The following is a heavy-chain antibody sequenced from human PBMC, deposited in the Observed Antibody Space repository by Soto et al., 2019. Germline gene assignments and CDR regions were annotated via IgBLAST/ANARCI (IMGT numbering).Heavy chain of an antibody. CDR1: GISFSNYW. Sequence: EVQLVESGGGLVQPGGSLRLSCAASGISFSNYWMSWVRQAPGKGLEWVADIKEDGSEKAYVDSVKGRFTISRDNAKNSLYLQMNSLRAEDTAVYYCARDPNGYKDYWGQGTLVTVSS. J-gene: IGHJ4*02. V-gene: IGHV3-7*01. D-gene: IGHD1-20*01. CDR2: IKEDGSEK. CDR3: ARDPNGYKDY.